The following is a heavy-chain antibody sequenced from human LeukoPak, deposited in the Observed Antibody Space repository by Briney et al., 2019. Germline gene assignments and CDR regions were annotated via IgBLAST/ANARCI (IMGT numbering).Heavy chain of an antibody. Sequence: GASVKVSCKASGYTFTSYAVNWVRQAPGQGLEWMGILNSSGGSTTYAQKFQGRITMTRDASTSTVYMELRSLRSEDTAVYYCARDRWELPYYFDYWGQGTLVTVSS. CDR1: GYTFTSYA. CDR2: LNSSGGST. V-gene: IGHV1-46*01. J-gene: IGHJ4*02. D-gene: IGHD1-26*01. CDR3: ARDRWELPYYFDY.